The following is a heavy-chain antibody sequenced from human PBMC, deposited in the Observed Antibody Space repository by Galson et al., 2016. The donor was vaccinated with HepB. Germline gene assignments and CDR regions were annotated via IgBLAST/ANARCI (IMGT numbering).Heavy chain of an antibody. J-gene: IGHJ6*04. CDR3: ARGTASRPGYYYALDV. V-gene: IGHV3-23*01. CDR1: GFIFSSFA. D-gene: IGHD6-6*01. Sequence: SLRLSCATPGFIFSSFAMSWVRQAPGKGLEWVSTFSARVDKPYYANSARGRFTISSDNSKKTLYLQMNSLRAEDTAVYFCARGTASRPGYYYALDVWGKGTTVTVSS. CDR2: FSARVDKP.